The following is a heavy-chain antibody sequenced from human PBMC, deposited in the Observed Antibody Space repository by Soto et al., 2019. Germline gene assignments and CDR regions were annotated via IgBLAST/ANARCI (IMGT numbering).Heavy chain of an antibody. J-gene: IGHJ6*02. CDR3: YIVFVPAAIPDYGDGLDV. V-gene: IGHV1-58*02. Sequence: QMQLVQSGPEVKKPGTSVKVSCKASGFTFTSSAMQWVRQARGQRLEWIGWIVVGSGNTNYAQKLREILTFPVEMSTSKPYLELSSLRSEYTVVYYCYIVFVPAAIPDYGDGLDVWGQGTTLTVSS. CDR1: GFTFTSSA. CDR2: IVVGSGNT. D-gene: IGHD2-2*01.